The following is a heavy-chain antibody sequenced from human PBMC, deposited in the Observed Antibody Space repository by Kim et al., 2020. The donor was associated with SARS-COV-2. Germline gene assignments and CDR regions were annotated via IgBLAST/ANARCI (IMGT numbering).Heavy chain of an antibody. D-gene: IGHD3-16*02. J-gene: IGHJ4*02. CDR3: ANFAVTYFDY. CDR1: GFTFSSYS. CDR2: ISSSISYI. V-gene: IGHV3-21*01. Sequence: GGSLRLSCAASGFTFSSYSMNWVRQAPGKGLEWVSSISSSISYIYYADSVKGRFTIPRDNAKNSLYLQMNSLRAEDTAVYYCANFAVTYFDYWGQGTLVTVSS.